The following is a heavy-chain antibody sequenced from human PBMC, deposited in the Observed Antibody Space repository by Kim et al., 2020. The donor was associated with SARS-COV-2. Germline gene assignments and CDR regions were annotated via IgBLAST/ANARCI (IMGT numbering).Heavy chain of an antibody. CDR2: IYPGDSDT. Sequence: GESLKISCKGSGYSFTSYWIGWVRQMPGKGLEWMGIIYPGDSDTRYSPSFQGQVTISADKSISTAYLQWSSLKASDTAMYYCARRGGYNYGVYYYYGMDVWGQGTTVTVSS. CDR3: ARRGGYNYGVYYYYGMDV. J-gene: IGHJ6*02. D-gene: IGHD5-18*01. V-gene: IGHV5-51*01. CDR1: GYSFTSYW.